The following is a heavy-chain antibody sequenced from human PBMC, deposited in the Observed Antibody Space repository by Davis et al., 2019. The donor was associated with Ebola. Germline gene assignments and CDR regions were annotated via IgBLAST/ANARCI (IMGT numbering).Heavy chain of an antibody. V-gene: IGHV3-74*01. D-gene: IGHD1-1*01. J-gene: IGHJ4*02. Sequence: PGGSLRLSCAASGFSFNNYHMHWVRQLPGKGLVWVSYINPAGTYTDYVDSVRGRFTIPRDNAKNTLYLEVNSPRADDTAVYYCVRGTSAWRGADYWGQGILVTVSS. CDR3: VRGTSAWRGADY. CDR1: GFSFNNYH. CDR2: INPAGTYT.